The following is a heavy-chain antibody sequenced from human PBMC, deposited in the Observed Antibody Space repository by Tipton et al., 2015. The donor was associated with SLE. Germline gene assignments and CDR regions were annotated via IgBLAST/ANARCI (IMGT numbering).Heavy chain of an antibody. CDR2: MYYSGST. J-gene: IGHJ6*02. V-gene: IGHV4-59*08. D-gene: IGHD1-26*01. CDR3: ARHIGHSYYYYGMDV. Sequence: TLSLTCTVSGVSIDHYYWGWIRQPPGKGLEWIGTMYYSGSTDYTPSLKSRVSISGDTSKNQFALKLRSVTAPDTAVYYCARHIGHSYYYYGMDVWGQGTTVTVSS. CDR1: GVSIDHYY.